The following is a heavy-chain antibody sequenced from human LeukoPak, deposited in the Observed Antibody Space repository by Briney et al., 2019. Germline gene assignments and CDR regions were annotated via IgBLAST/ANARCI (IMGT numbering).Heavy chain of an antibody. D-gene: IGHD3-10*01. CDR1: GGTFSSYT. J-gene: IGHJ4*02. V-gene: IGHV1-69*02. Sequence: ASVKVSCKASGGTFSSYTISWVRQAPGQGLEWVGRIIPILGIANYAQKFQGRVTITADKSTSTAYMELSSLRSEDTAVYYCARFGDPTSDYWGQGTLVTVSS. CDR3: ARFGDPTSDY. CDR2: IIPILGIA.